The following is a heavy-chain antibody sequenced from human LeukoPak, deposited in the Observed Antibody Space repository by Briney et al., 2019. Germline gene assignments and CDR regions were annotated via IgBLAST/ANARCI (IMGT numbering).Heavy chain of an antibody. CDR2: ISGSGGDT. V-gene: IGHV3-23*01. D-gene: IGHD1-26*01. Sequence: GGSLRLSCAASGFPFSTYAMSWVRQAPGKGLEWVSVISGSGGDTYYADSVKGRFTISRDNSKNTLYLQMNSLRAEDTAVYYCARRRWELLHGAFDIWGQGTMVTVSS. CDR3: ARRRWELLHGAFDI. J-gene: IGHJ3*02. CDR1: GFPFSTYA.